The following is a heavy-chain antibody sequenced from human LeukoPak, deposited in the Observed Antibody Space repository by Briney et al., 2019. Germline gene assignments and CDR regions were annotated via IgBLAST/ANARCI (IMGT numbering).Heavy chain of an antibody. D-gene: IGHD3-22*01. CDR3: ARDGSYYYDSSGYGPFDY. Sequence: PSETLSLTCTVSGGSISSYYWSWIRQPAGKGLEWIGRIYTSGSTNYNPSLKSRVTMSVDTSKNQFSLKLSSVTAADTAVYYCARDGSYYYDSSGYGPFDYWGQGTLVTVSS. CDR1: GGSISSYY. J-gene: IGHJ4*02. CDR2: IYTSGST. V-gene: IGHV4-4*07.